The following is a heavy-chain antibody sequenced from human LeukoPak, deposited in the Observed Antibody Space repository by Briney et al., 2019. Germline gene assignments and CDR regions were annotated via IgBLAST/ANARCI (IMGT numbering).Heavy chain of an antibody. D-gene: IGHD7-27*01. J-gene: IGHJ4*02. CDR2: VYYTGST. Sequence: PSETLSLTCSVSGDFITAYYWSWIRQPPGKGLEWIGYVYYTGSTEYNPSLRSRVTISLDMSKQQFSLNLTSVTAADTVVYYCASNTGTVFDYWGQGALVTVSS. CDR3: ASNTGTVFDY. V-gene: IGHV4-59*01. CDR1: GDFITAYY.